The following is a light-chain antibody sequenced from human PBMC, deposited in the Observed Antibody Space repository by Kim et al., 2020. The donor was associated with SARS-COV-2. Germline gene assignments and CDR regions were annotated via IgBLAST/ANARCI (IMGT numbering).Light chain of an antibody. J-gene: IGLJ3*02. CDR1: KLGDKY. V-gene: IGLV3-1*01. CDR2: QDN. Sequence: SYELTQPPSVSVSPGQTASITCSGDKLGDKYACWYQQKSGQSPLLVIYQDNKRPSGIPERFSGSNSGNTATLTISGTQAMDEADYYCQAWASSTAVFGGGTKLTVL. CDR3: QAWASSTAV.